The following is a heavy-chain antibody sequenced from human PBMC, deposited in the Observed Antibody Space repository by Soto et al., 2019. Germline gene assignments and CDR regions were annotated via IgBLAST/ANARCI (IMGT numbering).Heavy chain of an antibody. Sequence: EVQLVESGGGLIQPGGSLRLSCTASGFAISSNYMTWVRQAPGKGLEWVSLLYSGGSKYYADSVKGRFTISRDSSKNTLCLQMDSLRAEDTAVYFCASRKVPAAVWWDGAFDIWGHGTTVAVSS. CDR3: ASRKVPAAVWWDGAFDI. D-gene: IGHD2-2*01. CDR1: GFAISSNY. V-gene: IGHV3-53*01. J-gene: IGHJ3*02. CDR2: LYSGGSK.